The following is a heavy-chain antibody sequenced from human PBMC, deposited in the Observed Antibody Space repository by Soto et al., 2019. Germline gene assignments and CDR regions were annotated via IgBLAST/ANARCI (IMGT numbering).Heavy chain of an antibody. V-gene: IGHV1-3*01. J-gene: IGHJ6*02. CDR1: GYTFTIYA. CDR2: INAGNGNT. Sequence: ASVKVSCKASGYTFTIYARHWVRQAPGQRLEWMGWINAGNGNTKYSQKFQGRVTITRDTSASTAYMELSSLRSEDTAVYYCARRMATIVYYYYGMDVWGQGTTLTVSS. D-gene: IGHD5-12*01. CDR3: ARRMATIVYYYYGMDV.